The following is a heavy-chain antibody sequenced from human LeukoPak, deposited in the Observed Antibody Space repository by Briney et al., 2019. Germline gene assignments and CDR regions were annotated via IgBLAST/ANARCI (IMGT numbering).Heavy chain of an antibody. CDR3: ARAIRVIQIDY. J-gene: IGHJ4*02. CDR2: IYYSEST. CDR1: GGSISSGGYS. D-gene: IGHD2-21*01. Sequence: SETLSLTCAVYGGSISSGGYSWSWIRQPPGKGLEWIGYIYYSESTNYNPSLKSRITISVDMSKNQFSLNLSSVTAADTAVYYCARAIRVIQIDYWGQGALVTVSS. V-gene: IGHV4-61*08.